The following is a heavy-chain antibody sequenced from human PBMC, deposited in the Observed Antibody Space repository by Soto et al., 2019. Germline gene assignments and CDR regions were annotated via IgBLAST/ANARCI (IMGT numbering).Heavy chain of an antibody. CDR1: GYTFTAQY. D-gene: IGHD6-19*01. J-gene: IGHJ5*02. CDR3: AKGDSSWVSWFDP. V-gene: IGHV1-2*02. CDR2: INPTTGAT. Sequence: ASVKVSCKASGYTFTAQYLHWVRKAPGEGLEWMGWINPTTGATRYVQKFQGRVTMTRDTSMSTAYLEVRSLRPDDTAVYYCAKGDSSWVSWFDPWGQGTLVTVSS.